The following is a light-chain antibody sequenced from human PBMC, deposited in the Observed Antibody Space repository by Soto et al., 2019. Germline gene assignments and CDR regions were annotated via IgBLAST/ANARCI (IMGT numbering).Light chain of an antibody. J-gene: IGKJ1*01. Sequence: EIQTTQSPSGLSASVGHRATMTCRASQAISSWLAWYQQKPGKAHKLMIYKASTLKSGVPSRFSGGGSGTEFTLTISSLQPDDFATYYCQHYNSYSETFGKGTTVDIK. V-gene: IGKV1-5*03. CDR1: QAISSW. CDR3: QHYNSYSET. CDR2: KAS.